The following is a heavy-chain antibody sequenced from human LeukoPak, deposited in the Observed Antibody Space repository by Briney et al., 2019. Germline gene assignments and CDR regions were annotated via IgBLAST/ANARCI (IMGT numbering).Heavy chain of an antibody. J-gene: IGHJ5*02. CDR1: GGSISSYY. V-gene: IGHV4-59*01. Sequence: PSETLSLTCTVSGGSISSYYWSWIRQPPGKGLEWIGYIYYSGSTNYNPSPKSRVTISVDTSKNQFSLKLSSVTAAGTAVYYCARVDVWFDPWGQGTLVTVSS. CDR2: IYYSGST. CDR3: ARVDVWFDP.